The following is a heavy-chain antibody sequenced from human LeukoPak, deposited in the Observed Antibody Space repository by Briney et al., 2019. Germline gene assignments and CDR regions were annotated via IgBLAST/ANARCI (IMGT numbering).Heavy chain of an antibody. J-gene: IGHJ3*02. CDR1: GASISSFY. V-gene: IGHV4-59*08. D-gene: IGHD4-17*01. CDR3: ARENTVYDAFDI. Sequence: SETLSLTCTVSGASISSFYWSWIRQPPGKGLEWIGYIYYSGSTNYNPSLKSRVTISVDTSKNQFSLKLSSVTAADTAVYYCARENTVYDAFDIWGQGTMVTVSS. CDR2: IYYSGST.